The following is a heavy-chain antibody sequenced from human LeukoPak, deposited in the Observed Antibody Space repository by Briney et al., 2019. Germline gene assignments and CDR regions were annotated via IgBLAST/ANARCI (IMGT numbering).Heavy chain of an antibody. CDR1: GFTLSNFA. V-gene: IGHV3-13*01. CDR2: IGTAGDT. CDR3: ARQMTPHGNFDY. D-gene: IGHD1-26*01. J-gene: IGHJ4*02. Sequence: GGSLRLSCAASGFTLSNFAMHWVRQATGKGLEWVSAIGTAGDTFYPGSVKGRFTISRENAKNSLYLQMNNLRAEDTAVDYCARQMTPHGNFDYWGQGTLVTVSS.